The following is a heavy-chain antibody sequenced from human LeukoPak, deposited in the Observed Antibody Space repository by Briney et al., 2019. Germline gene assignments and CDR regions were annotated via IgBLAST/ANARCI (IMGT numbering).Heavy chain of an antibody. CDR1: GGSISSYY. D-gene: IGHD6-13*01. Sequence: SETLSLTCTVSGGSISSYYWSWIRQPPGEGLEWIGYIYYSGSTNYNPSLKSRVTISVDTSKNQFSLKLSSVTAADAAVYYCARFGGYSLPGFDYWGQGTLVTVSS. CDR3: ARFGGYSLPGFDY. J-gene: IGHJ4*02. CDR2: IYYSGST. V-gene: IGHV4-59*01.